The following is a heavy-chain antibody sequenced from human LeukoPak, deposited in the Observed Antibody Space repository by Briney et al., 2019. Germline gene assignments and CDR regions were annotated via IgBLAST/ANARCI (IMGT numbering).Heavy chain of an antibody. V-gene: IGHV3-43*01. CDR2: ISWDGGST. CDR1: GFTFDDYT. D-gene: IGHD1-14*01. Sequence: PGGSLRLSCAASGFTFDDYTTHWVRQAPGKGLEWVSLISWDGGSTYYADSVKGRFTISRDNSKNSLYLQMNSLRTEGTALYYCAKDSWAGYYYYGMDVWGQGTTVTVSS. J-gene: IGHJ6*02. CDR3: AKDSWAGYYYYGMDV.